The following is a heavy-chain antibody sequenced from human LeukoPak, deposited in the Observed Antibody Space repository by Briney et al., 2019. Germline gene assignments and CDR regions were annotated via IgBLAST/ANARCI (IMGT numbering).Heavy chain of an antibody. CDR2: INPSGGST. D-gene: IGHD4-11*01. CDR3: ARFFLDSKSYYYGMDV. CDR1: GYTFTSYY. J-gene: IGHJ6*02. V-gene: IGHV1-46*01. Sequence: ASVKVSCTASGYTFTSYYMHWVRQAPGQGLEWMGIINPSGGSTSYAQKFQGRVTMTRDTSTSTVYMELSSLRSEDTAVYYCARFFLDSKSYYYGMDVWGQGTTVTVSS.